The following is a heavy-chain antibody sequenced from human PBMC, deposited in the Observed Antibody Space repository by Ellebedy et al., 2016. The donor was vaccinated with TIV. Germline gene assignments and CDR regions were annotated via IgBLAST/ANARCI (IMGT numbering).Heavy chain of an antibody. CDR3: ARASPITSTIWDALDI. J-gene: IGHJ3*02. CDR1: GFTVSGYY. V-gene: IGHV3-11*01. D-gene: IGHD5/OR15-5a*01. CDR2: ISNSVNTI. Sequence: GGSLRLXCAAPGFTVSGYYMSWIRQAPGKGLEGISYISNSVNTIHYSDSVKGRFTISRDNAKNSLFLQMNSLRAEDTAVYYCARASPITSTIWDALDIWGQGTMVSVSS.